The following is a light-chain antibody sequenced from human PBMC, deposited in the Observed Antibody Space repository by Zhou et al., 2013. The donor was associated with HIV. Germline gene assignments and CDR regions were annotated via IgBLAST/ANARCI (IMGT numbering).Light chain of an antibody. CDR3: QQYGSSPRT. CDR2: DTS. CDR1: QSISSRY. V-gene: IGKV3-20*01. J-gene: IGKJ1*01. Sequence: EIVLTQSPDTLSLSPGERATLSCRASQSISSRYVAWYQQRPGQAPRLLIYDTSSRAAGIPDRFRGSGSATLFTLTINRLEPEDFAIYYCQQYGSSPRTFGQGTKVDI.